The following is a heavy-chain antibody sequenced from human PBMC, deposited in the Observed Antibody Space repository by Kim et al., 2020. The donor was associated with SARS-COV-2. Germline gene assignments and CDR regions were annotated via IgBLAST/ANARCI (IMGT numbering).Heavy chain of an antibody. CDR2: IYYSGST. CDR1: GGSISSGGYY. CDR3: ARGLLWFGELPHSYYYYGMDV. D-gene: IGHD3-10*01. J-gene: IGHJ6*02. V-gene: IGHV4-31*03. Sequence: SETLSLTCTVSGGSISSGGYYWSWIRQHPGKGLEWIGYIYYSGSTYYNPSLKSRVTISVDTSKNQFSLKLSSVTAADTAVYYCARGLLWFGELPHSYYYYGMDVWGQGTTVTVSS.